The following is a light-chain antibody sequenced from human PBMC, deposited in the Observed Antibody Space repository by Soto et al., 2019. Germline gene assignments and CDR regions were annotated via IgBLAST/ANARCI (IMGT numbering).Light chain of an antibody. Sequence: EIVLTQSPVTLSLSPGERATLSCRASQSVSSFLAWYQHKPGQPPRLLIYDVSNRAAGIPARFSGSGSGTDFTLTISSLEPEDFAVYYCQQFGSSPLTFGGGTKVEIK. CDR3: QQFGSSPLT. V-gene: IGKV3-11*01. CDR1: QSVSSF. CDR2: DVS. J-gene: IGKJ4*01.